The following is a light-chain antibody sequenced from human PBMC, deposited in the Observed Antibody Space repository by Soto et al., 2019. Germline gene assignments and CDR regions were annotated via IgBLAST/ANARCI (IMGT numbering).Light chain of an antibody. Sequence: EIVLTQSPGTLSLSPGERATLSCRSSQSVSSSYLAWYQHKPGQAPRVLIYCASSRAAGIPDRFSGSGSGTQFILTISSLQSEDFAVYYCQQYRNWHRTFGQGTKVDIK. CDR3: QQYRNWHRT. CDR1: QSVSSSY. V-gene: IGKV3D-20*02. J-gene: IGKJ1*01. CDR2: CAS.